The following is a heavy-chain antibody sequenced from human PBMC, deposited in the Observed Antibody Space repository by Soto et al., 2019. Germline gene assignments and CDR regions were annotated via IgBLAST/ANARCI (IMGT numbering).Heavy chain of an antibody. J-gene: IGHJ4*02. CDR3: ARESEDLTSNFDY. V-gene: IGHV3-21*06. Sequence: RRLSCAASGFTFTRYSMNWVRQAPGKGLEWVSSISSTTNYIYYGDSMKGRFTTSRDNAKNSLYLEMNSLRAEDTAVYYCARESEDLTSNFDYWGQGTLVTVSS. CDR1: GFTFTRYS. CDR2: ISSTTNYI.